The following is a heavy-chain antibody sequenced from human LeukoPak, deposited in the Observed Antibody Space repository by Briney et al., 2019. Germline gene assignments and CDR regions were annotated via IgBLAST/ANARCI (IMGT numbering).Heavy chain of an antibody. V-gene: IGHV3-7*01. CDR2: IKQDGSEK. Sequence: GGSLRLSCAASGFTFSSYRMSWVRQAPGKGLEWVANIKQDGSEKYYVDSVRGRFTISRDNAKNSLDLQMNSLRVEDTGIYYCVKVAKYYYGSETYYFFEHWGQGTPVTASS. D-gene: IGHD3-10*01. CDR3: VKVAKYYYGSETYYFFEH. CDR1: GFTFSSYR. J-gene: IGHJ4*02.